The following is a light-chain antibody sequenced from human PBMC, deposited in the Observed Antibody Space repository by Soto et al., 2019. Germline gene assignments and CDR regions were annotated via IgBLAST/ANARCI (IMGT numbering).Light chain of an antibody. CDR1: QNISRS. J-gene: IGKJ1*01. CDR2: GTS. CDR3: QQYGSSPTWT. Sequence: EIVMTQSPVTLSVSPGERATLSCRASQNISRSLAWYQQKPGQGPSLLIYGTSTRAGGVPARFSGSGSGTDFTLTISRLEPEDSAVYYCQQYGSSPTWTFGQGTKVDIK. V-gene: IGKV3-20*01.